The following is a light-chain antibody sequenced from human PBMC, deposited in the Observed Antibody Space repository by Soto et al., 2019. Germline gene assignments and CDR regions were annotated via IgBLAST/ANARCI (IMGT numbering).Light chain of an antibody. Sequence: QSVLTQPASVSGSPGQSITISCAGTSTDFGHNHVSWFQQHPGKAPKLMIYDVSSRPSGVSNRFSGSKSDNTASLTISGLQAEDEADYYCSSYTTTSTGVFGGGTKLTVL. CDR3: SSYTTTSTGV. CDR1: STDFGHNH. CDR2: DVS. V-gene: IGLV2-14*01. J-gene: IGLJ3*02.